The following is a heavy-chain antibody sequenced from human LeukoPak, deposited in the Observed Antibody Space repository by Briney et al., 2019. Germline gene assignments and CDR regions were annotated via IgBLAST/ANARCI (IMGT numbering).Heavy chain of an antibody. J-gene: IGHJ3*01. CDR2: IYSGGNI. D-gene: IGHD3-16*01. CDR3: VKTMVTFGGLIRTDAFDF. V-gene: IGHV3-53*05. Sequence: GGSLRLSCAASGFTVSSNYMNWVRQAPGKGLEWVSIIYSGGNIYYADSVKGRFTISRDNSKNNLYLQMSSLRADDTATYYCVKTMVTFGGLIRTDAFDFWGQGTSVTVSS. CDR1: GFTVSSNY.